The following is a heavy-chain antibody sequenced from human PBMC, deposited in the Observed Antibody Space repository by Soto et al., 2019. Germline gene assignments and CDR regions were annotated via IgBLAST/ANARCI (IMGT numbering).Heavy chain of an antibody. CDR1: GYTFTSYY. CDR2: INPSGGST. J-gene: IGHJ6*03. Sequence: ASVKVSCKASGYTFTSYYMHWVRQAPGQGLEWMGIINPSGGSTSYAQKFQGRVTMTRDTSTSTVYMELSSLRSEDTAVYYCARGPYDFWSGYYLYYYYYMDVWGKGTTLTVSS. CDR3: ARGPYDFWSGYYLYYYYYMDV. V-gene: IGHV1-46*01. D-gene: IGHD3-3*01.